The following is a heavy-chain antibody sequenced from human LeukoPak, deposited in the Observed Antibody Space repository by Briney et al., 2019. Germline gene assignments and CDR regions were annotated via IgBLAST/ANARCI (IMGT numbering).Heavy chain of an antibody. CDR1: GFTFSSYG. J-gene: IGHJ3*02. CDR2: ISYDGSNK. Sequence: GGSLRLSCAASGFTFSSYGMHWVRQAPGKGLDWVAVISYDGSNKYYADSVKGRFTISRDNSKNTLNLQMHSLRAEDTAVYYCAKMRTPTAHSGDAFDIWGQGTMVTVSS. CDR3: AKMRTPTAHSGDAFDI. V-gene: IGHV3-30*18. D-gene: IGHD4-17*01.